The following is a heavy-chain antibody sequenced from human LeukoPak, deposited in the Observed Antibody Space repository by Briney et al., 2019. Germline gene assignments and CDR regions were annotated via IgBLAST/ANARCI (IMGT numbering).Heavy chain of an antibody. J-gene: IGHJ5*02. D-gene: IGHD3-16*01. Sequence: SETLSLTCNVSGDSINNKTFYWGWIRQPPGKGLEWIGNIYYSGSTNYNPSLKSRVTISVDRSKNQFSLKLSSVTAADTAVYYCARDARFAGATGGGWFDPWGQGTLVTVSS. CDR1: GDSINNKTFY. V-gene: IGHV4-39*07. CDR2: IYYSGST. CDR3: ARDARFAGATGGGWFDP.